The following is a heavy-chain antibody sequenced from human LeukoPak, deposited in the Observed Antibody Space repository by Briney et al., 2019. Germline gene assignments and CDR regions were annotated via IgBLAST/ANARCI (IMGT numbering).Heavy chain of an antibody. CDR3: ARHGMGVADFDY. Sequence: GSLRLSCAASGFTFSSYWMSWVRQPPGKGLEWMGSIYNSGRTYQNPSLKSRVTISVDTSKNQFSLELSSVTAADTAVYYCARHGMGVADFDYWGQGTLVTVSS. J-gene: IGHJ4*02. V-gene: IGHV4-39*01. D-gene: IGHD6-19*01. CDR1: GFTFSSYW. CDR2: IYNSGRT.